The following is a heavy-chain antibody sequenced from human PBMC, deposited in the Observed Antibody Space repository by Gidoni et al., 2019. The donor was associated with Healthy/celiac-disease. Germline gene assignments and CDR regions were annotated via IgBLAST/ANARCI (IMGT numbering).Heavy chain of an antibody. Sequence: QLQLQESGPGLVKPSETLSLTCTVSGGSTSSSSYYWGWIRQPPGKGLEWIGSIYYSGSTYYNPSLKSRVTISVDTSKNQFSLKLSSVTAADTAVYYCAVGTTGTRGFDYWGQGTLVTVSS. J-gene: IGHJ4*02. V-gene: IGHV4-39*01. CDR3: AVGTTGTRGFDY. CDR2: IYYSGST. CDR1: GGSTSSSSYY. D-gene: IGHD1-1*01.